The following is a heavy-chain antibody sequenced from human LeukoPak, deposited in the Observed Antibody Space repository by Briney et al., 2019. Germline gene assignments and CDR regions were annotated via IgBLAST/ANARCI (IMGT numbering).Heavy chain of an antibody. D-gene: IGHD4-17*01. CDR3: ARTPHTVTTFRWFDP. Sequence: PSETLSLTCTVSGGSISSSSYYWGWIRQPPGKGLEWVANIKQDGSEKYYVDSVKGRFTISRDNAKNSLYLQMNSLRAEDTAVYYCARTPHTVTTFRWFDPWGQGTLVTVSS. CDR1: GGSISSSSYY. CDR2: IKQDGSEK. J-gene: IGHJ5*02. V-gene: IGHV3-7*01.